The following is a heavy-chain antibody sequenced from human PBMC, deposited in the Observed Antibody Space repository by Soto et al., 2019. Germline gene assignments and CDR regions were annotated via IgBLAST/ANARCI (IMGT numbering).Heavy chain of an antibody. Sequence: PSETLSLTCAVYGGSFSGYYWSWIRQPPGRGLEWIGEINHRGSTNYNPSLKSRVTISVDTSKNQFSLKLSSVTAADTAVYYCARYARHTAVIGYWGQGTLVTVSS. J-gene: IGHJ4*02. D-gene: IGHD5-18*01. CDR1: GGSFSGYY. CDR2: INHRGST. V-gene: IGHV4-34*01. CDR3: ARYARHTAVIGY.